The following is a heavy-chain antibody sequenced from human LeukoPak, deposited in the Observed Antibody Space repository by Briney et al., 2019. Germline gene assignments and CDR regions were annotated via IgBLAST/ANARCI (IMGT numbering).Heavy chain of an antibody. V-gene: IGHV1-69*06. Sequence: ASVKVSCKASGGTFSSYAISWVRQAPGQGLEWMGGIIPIFGTANYAQKFQGRVTITADKSTSTAYMELSSLRSEDTAVYYCARAPPYYDILTGYHDAFDIWGQGTMVTVSS. CDR3: ARAPPYYDILTGYHDAFDI. D-gene: IGHD3-9*01. CDR2: IIPIFGTA. J-gene: IGHJ3*02. CDR1: GGTFSSYA.